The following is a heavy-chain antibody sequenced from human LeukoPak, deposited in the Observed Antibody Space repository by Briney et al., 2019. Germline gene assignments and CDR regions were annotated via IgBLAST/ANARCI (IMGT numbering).Heavy chain of an antibody. CDR1: GFTFSSYG. D-gene: IGHD2-8*01. CDR3: ARDLIEGYYMDV. CDR2: ISSSSSTI. V-gene: IGHV3-48*01. J-gene: IGHJ6*03. Sequence: GGSLRLSCAASGFTFSSYGMNWVRQAPGKGLEWVSYISSSSSTIYYADSVKGRFTISRDNAKNSLYLQMNSLRAEDTAVYYCARDLIEGYYMDVWGKGTTVTVSS.